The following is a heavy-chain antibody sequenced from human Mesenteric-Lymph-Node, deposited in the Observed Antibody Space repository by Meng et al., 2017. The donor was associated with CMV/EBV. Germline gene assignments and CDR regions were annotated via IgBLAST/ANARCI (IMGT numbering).Heavy chain of an antibody. D-gene: IGHD6-13*01. V-gene: IGHV3-48*03. Sequence: GESLKISCAASGFTFSTFQMNWVRQAPGKGPEWVSYISSDGRTIYYADSVKGRFTISRDNFKNTLYLQMNSLRAEDTAIYFCAKDRDASIWYGRNFFDYWGQGKLVTVSS. CDR3: AKDRDASIWYGRNFFDY. J-gene: IGHJ4*02. CDR2: ISSDGRTI. CDR1: GFTFSTFQ.